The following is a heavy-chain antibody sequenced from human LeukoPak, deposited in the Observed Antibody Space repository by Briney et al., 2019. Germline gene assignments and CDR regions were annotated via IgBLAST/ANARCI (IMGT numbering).Heavy chain of an antibody. V-gene: IGHV3-74*01. Sequence: GGSLRLSCVASGFPFSAFAMTWVRQAPGKGLVWVTRMNSDGSATYYADSVQGRFTISRDNAKNTLYLQMNSLRAEDPAMYFCAKGPNYFDSWGQGTLVTVSS. CDR1: GFPFSAFA. CDR3: AKGPNYFDS. J-gene: IGHJ4*02. CDR2: MNSDGSAT.